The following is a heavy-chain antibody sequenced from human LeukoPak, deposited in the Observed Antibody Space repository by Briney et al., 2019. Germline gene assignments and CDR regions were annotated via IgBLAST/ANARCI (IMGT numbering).Heavy chain of an antibody. Sequence: GGSLRLSCSVSGFIFSSYWMHWARQVPGKGLVWVSRLSSDGRNTYYADSVKGRFTISRDNARDTVYLQMNSLRVEDTAVYFCARGARDGSGNYLLDDWGQGTLVTVSS. V-gene: IGHV3-74*01. CDR3: ARGARDGSGNYLLDD. J-gene: IGHJ4*02. CDR1: GFIFSSYW. D-gene: IGHD3-10*01. CDR2: LSSDGRNT.